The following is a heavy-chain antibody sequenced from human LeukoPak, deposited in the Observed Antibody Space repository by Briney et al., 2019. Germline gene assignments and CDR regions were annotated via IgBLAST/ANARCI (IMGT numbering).Heavy chain of an antibody. D-gene: IGHD6-19*01. CDR3: ARVAYSSGWYVSAFDI. J-gene: IGHJ3*02. CDR1: GGSISSYY. Sequence: SETLSLTCTVSGGSISSYYWSWIRQPPGKGLEYIGYIYYSGYTNYNPSLKSRVTISVDASKNQFSLKLSSVTAADTAVYYCARVAYSSGWYVSAFDIWGQGTMVTVSS. CDR2: IYYSGYT. V-gene: IGHV4-59*12.